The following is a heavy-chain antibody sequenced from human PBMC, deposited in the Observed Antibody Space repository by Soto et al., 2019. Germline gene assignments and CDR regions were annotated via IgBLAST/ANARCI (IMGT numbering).Heavy chain of an antibody. V-gene: IGHV3-9*01. J-gene: IGHJ6*02. CDR3: AKDILLYSSRTYGMDV. D-gene: IGHD6-13*01. CDR2: ISWNSGSI. Sequence: EVQLVESEGGLVQPGRSLRLSCAASGLTFDDYAMHWVRQAPGKGLEWVSGISWNSGSIGYADSVKGRFTISRDNAKNSLYLHMNSLRAEDTALYYCAKDILLYSSRTYGMDVWGQGTTVTVSS. CDR1: GLTFDDYA.